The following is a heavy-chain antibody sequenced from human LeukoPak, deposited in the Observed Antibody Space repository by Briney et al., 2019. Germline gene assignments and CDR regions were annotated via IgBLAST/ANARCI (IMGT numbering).Heavy chain of an antibody. D-gene: IGHD3-10*01. J-gene: IGHJ4*02. Sequence: GGSLRLSCAASGFTFNTYWMNWVRQAPGKGLEWVATIKQDGSEKYYVDSVKGRFIISRDNAKNSLYLQMNSLRAEDTAVYYCAFDYASGSYLGFDYWGQGTLVTVSS. V-gene: IGHV3-7*03. CDR1: GFTFNTYW. CDR3: AFDYASGSYLGFDY. CDR2: IKQDGSEK.